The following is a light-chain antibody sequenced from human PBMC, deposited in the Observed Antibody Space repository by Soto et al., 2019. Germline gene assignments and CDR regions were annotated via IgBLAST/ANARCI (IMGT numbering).Light chain of an antibody. Sequence: EIVLTQSPATLSLSPGERATLSCRASQSVSSYLAWYQQKSGQAPRLLIYDASNRATGIPARFSGSGSGTDFTLTISSLEPEDFAVYYCQQRSNWPPSTFGQGTKVDIK. V-gene: IGKV3-11*01. CDR1: QSVSSY. CDR2: DAS. J-gene: IGKJ1*01. CDR3: QQRSNWPPST.